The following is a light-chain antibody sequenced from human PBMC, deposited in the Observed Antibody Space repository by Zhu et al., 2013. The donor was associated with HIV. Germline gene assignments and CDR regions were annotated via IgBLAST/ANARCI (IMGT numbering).Light chain of an antibody. J-gene: IGKJ2*04. CDR3: QQYGSSPMCS. Sequence: EIVMTQSPATLSVSPGERATLSCRASQSVGSNLAWYQQKPGQAPRLLIYGASTRATGIAARFSGSGSGTEFTLTISRLEPEDFAVYYCQQYGSSPMCSFGQGTKLEIK. V-gene: IGKV3-15*01. CDR1: QSVGSN. CDR2: GAS.